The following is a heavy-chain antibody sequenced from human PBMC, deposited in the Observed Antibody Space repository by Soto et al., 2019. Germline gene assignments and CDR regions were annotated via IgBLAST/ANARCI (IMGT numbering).Heavy chain of an antibody. CDR1: GYAFTTYG. CDR2: ISAHNGNT. J-gene: IGHJ4*01. V-gene: IGHV1-18*01. Sequence: QVHLVQSGAEVKKPGASVKVSCKGSGYAFTTYGITWVRQAPGQGLEWMGWISAHNGNTNYAQKLQGRVTVARDTSTSPAYMEMRSLRSDDTAVYYCARGGYGDYWGHGALVTVSS. CDR3: ARGGYGDY. D-gene: IGHD1-1*01.